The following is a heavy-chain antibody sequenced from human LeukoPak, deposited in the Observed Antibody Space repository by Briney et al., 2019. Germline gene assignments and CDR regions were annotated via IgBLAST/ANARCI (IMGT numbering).Heavy chain of an antibody. CDR3: ARDPGYSSSWYGDWFDP. CDR1: GCTFSSNW. V-gene: IGHV3-7*01. CDR2: IREEGRKK. J-gene: IGHJ5*02. D-gene: IGHD6-13*01. Sequence: GGSLRLACADSGCTFSSNWMSGVGQAQGKGREGGAKIREEGRKKYYVDSVKRRFTISRDNAKNSLYLQMNSLRAEDTAVYYCARDPGYSSSWYGDWFDPWGQGTLVTVSS.